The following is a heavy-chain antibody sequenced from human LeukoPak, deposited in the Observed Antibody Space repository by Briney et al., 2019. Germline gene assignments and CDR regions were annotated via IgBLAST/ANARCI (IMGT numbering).Heavy chain of an antibody. CDR3: AKAGPKYSGKFYSFDL. Sequence: ASVKASCRASTYTFTAYHIRWVRQAPGQGLEWVGTVDPVGVYTTYAEKFQGRVSVTGDTSTRTVYMDRSSLGSDATAVYYCAKAGPKYSGKFYSFDLCGQGTLVTVSS. J-gene: IGHJ4*02. CDR1: TYTFTAYH. CDR2: VDPVGVYT. D-gene: IGHD5-12*01. V-gene: IGHV1-46*01.